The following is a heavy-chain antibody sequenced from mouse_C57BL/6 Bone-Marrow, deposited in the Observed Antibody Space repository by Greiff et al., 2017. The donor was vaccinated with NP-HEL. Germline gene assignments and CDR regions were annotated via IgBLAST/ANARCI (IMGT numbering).Heavy chain of an antibody. Sequence: DVKLQESGPGLAKPSQTLSLTCSVTGYSITSDYWNWIRKFPGNKLEYMGYISYSGSTYSNPSLKSRISITRDTSKNQYYLQLNSVTTEDTATYYCARSPLWLRRNYYAMDYWGQGTSVTVSS. J-gene: IGHJ4*01. CDR3: ARSPLWLRRNYYAMDY. CDR2: ISYSGST. V-gene: IGHV3-8*01. CDR1: GYSITSDY. D-gene: IGHD2-2*01.